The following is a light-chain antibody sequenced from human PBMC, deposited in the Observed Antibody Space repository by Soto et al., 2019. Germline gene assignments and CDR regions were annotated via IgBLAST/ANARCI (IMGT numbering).Light chain of an antibody. CDR1: QSVNSNY. Sequence: EIVLTQSPGTLSLSPGERATLSCRASQSVNSNYLAWYQQKPGQAPRLLMYGASSRATGIPDRFSGSGSGTDFTFTISRLEPEDFAVYYCQQYDKSVTFGGGTEVEIK. V-gene: IGKV3-20*01. CDR2: GAS. CDR3: QQYDKSVT. J-gene: IGKJ4*01.